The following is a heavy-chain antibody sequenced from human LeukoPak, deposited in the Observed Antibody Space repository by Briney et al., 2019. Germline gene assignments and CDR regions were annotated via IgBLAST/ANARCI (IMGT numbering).Heavy chain of an antibody. D-gene: IGHD3-9*01. Sequence: QPGRSLRLSCEASGFTFSNYGIHWVRQTPGKGLEWVAAISSDGVEKHYADSVKGRFTISRDNSKSTLYLQMNSLRAEDTALYYSAREGHYDILTGYSPLEYYFYYMDVWGKGTTVTVSS. CDR2: ISSDGVEK. J-gene: IGHJ6*03. CDR3: AREGHYDILTGYSPLEYYFYYMDV. CDR1: GFTFSNYG. V-gene: IGHV3-30*04.